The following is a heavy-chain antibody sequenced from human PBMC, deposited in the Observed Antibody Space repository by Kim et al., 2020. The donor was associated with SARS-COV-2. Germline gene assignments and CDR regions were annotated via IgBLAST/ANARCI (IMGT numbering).Heavy chain of an antibody. D-gene: IGHD1-26*01. CDR2: ISAYNGNT. J-gene: IGHJ6*04. V-gene: IGHV1-18*01. CDR3: ARDIVGARGYYYYYGMDV. Sequence: ASVKVSCKASGYTFTSYGISWVRQAPGQGLEWMGWISAYNGNTNYAQKLQGRVTMTTDTSTSTAYMELRSLRSDDTAVYYCARDIVGARGYYYYYGMDVWGKGTTVTVSS. CDR1: GYTFTSYG.